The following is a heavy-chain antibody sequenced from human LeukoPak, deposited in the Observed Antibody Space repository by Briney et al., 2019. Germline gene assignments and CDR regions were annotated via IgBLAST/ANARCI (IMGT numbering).Heavy chain of an antibody. D-gene: IGHD3-3*01. CDR3: AKISTWHVDY. V-gene: IGHV3-30*02. J-gene: IGHJ4*02. CDR2: IRYDGSNK. Sequence: PGGSLRLSCAASGFTFSSYGMHWVRQAPGKGLEWVAFIRYDGSNKYYADSVKGRFTISRDNSKNTVYLQMNSLRPEDAAVYYCAKISTWHVDYWGQGTLVTVSS. CDR1: GFTFSSYG.